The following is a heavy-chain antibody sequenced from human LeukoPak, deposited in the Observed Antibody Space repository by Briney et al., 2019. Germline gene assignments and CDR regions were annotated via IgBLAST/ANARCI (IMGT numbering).Heavy chain of an antibody. CDR1: GYTFTSYG. V-gene: IGHV1-46*01. D-gene: IGHD3-9*01. J-gene: IGHJ4*02. Sequence: ASVKVSCKASGYTFTSYGISWVRQAPGQGLEWMGIINPSGGSTSYAQKFQGRVTMTRDTSTSTVYMELSSLRSEDTAVYYCAKNYDFLTGYANWGQGTLVTVSS. CDR3: AKNYDFLTGYAN. CDR2: INPSGGST.